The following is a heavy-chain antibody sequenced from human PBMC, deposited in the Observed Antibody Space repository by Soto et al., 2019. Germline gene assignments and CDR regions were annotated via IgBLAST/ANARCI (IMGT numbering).Heavy chain of an antibody. CDR3: ATGGRAGDFDN. J-gene: IGHJ4*02. CDR1: GYSLHELS. Sequence: ASVKVSCKVSGYSLHELSIHRVRQAPGKGLEWMGGFDPEDGEIVYAQKFQGRVTMTEDTSTDTANMDLSSLRSEDTAVYYCATGGRAGDFDNWGQGTLVTVS. V-gene: IGHV1-24*01. D-gene: IGHD3-10*01. CDR2: FDPEDGEI.